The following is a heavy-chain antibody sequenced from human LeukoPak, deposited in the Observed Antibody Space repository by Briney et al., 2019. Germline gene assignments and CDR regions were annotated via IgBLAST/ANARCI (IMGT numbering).Heavy chain of an antibody. CDR1: GFTFSSYE. V-gene: IGHV3-48*03. CDR2: IGSSGSTI. CDR3: ARERGGYYFDI. Sequence: GGSLRLSCAASGFTFSSYEMNWVREAPGKGLEWFSYIGSSGSTIYYADSVKGRFTISRDNAKNSLYLQMNSLRAEDTAVYYCARERGGYYFDIWGQGTMITVSS. J-gene: IGHJ3*02. D-gene: IGHD3-22*01.